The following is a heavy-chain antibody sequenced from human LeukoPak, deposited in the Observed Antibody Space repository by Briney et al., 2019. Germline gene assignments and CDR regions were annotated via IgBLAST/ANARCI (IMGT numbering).Heavy chain of an antibody. J-gene: IGHJ4*02. D-gene: IGHD5-18*01. Sequence: PGGSLRLSCAASEFTFSSYSMNWVRQAPGKGLEWVSYITNSGNSKSYADSVKGRFTISRDNAKNSLYLQMNSLRAEDTAVYYCARDRIQHFDYWGQGTLVTVSS. CDR3: ARDRIQHFDY. CDR2: ITNSGNSK. CDR1: EFTFSSYS. V-gene: IGHV3-48*04.